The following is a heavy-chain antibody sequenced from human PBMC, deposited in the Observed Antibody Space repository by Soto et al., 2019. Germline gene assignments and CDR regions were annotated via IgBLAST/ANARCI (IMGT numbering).Heavy chain of an antibody. CDR2: INHSGST. Sequence: QVQLQQWGAGLLKPSETLSLTCAVYGGSFSGYYWSWIRQPPGKGLAWIGEINHSGSTNYNPSLKSRVTISVDTSKNQFSLKLSSVTAADTAVYYCARSGYYDSSGGKYFQHWGQGTLVTVSS. J-gene: IGHJ1*01. V-gene: IGHV4-34*01. D-gene: IGHD3-22*01. CDR1: GGSFSGYY. CDR3: ARSGYYDSSGGKYFQH.